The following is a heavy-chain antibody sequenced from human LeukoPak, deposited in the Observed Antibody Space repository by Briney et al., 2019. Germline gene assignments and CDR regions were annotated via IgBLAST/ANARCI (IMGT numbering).Heavy chain of an antibody. CDR3: AREAIVVVAPDY. J-gene: IGHJ4*02. CDR1: GYTFTSYG. D-gene: IGHD2-15*01. V-gene: IGHV1-18*01. Sequence: ASVKVSCKASGYTFTSYGISWVRQAPGQGLEWMGWISAYNGNTNYAQKLQGRVTMTTGTSTSTAYMELRSLRSDDTAVYYCAREAIVVVAPDYWGQGTLVTVSS. CDR2: ISAYNGNT.